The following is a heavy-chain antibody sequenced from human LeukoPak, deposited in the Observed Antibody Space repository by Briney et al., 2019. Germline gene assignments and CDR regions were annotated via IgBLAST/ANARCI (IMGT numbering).Heavy chain of an antibody. Sequence: GGSLTLFCTASGFIVSNHYMSWVRQAPGKGLEWVSVIYSGGSTYYADSVKGRFTISRDNSKNTVYLQMNSLRAEDTAVYYCAGYYYDCSGSPTYFGHWGQGTLVTVSS. CDR3: AGYYYDCSGSPTYFGH. CDR1: GFIVSNHY. V-gene: IGHV3-53*01. J-gene: IGHJ4*02. CDR2: IYSGGST. D-gene: IGHD3-22*01.